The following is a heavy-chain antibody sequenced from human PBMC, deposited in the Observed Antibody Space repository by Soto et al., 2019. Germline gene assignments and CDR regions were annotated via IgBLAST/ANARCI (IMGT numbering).Heavy chain of an antibody. D-gene: IGHD6-19*01. CDR1: GDSVSSSSAA. J-gene: IGHJ4*02. CDR3: ARDPGTVVPGPHGYYFDY. V-gene: IGHV6-1*01. Sequence: SQTLSLTCAISGDSVSSSSAAWTWIRQSPSRGLEWLGRTYYRSRWYNDYAVSVKSRISITPDTSKNQFSLQLNSVTPDDTAEYYCARDPGTVVPGPHGYYFDYWGQGTLVTVS. CDR2: TYYRSRWYN.